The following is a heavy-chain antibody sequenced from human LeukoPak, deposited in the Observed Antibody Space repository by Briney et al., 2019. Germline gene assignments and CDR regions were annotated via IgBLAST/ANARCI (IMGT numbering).Heavy chain of an antibody. Sequence: GGSLRLSCAASGFTFSSYGMHWDRQAPGKGLEWVAVISYDGSNKYYADSVKGRFTISRDNSKDTLYLQMNSLRAEDTAVYYCAKDRRQSSGYLSYWGQGTLVTVSS. CDR1: GFTFSSYG. CDR2: ISYDGSNK. V-gene: IGHV3-30*18. CDR3: AKDRRQSSGYLSY. D-gene: IGHD3-22*01. J-gene: IGHJ4*02.